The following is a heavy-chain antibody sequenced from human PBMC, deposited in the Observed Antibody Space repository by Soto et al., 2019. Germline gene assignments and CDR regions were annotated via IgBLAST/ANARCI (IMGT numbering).Heavy chain of an antibody. V-gene: IGHV3-30*18. CDR3: AKSTPRAARLARGAFDI. CDR1: GFTFSSYG. CDR2: ISYDGSNK. J-gene: IGHJ3*02. D-gene: IGHD6-6*01. Sequence: GGSLRLSCAASGFTFSSYGMHWVRQAPGKGLEWVAVISYDGSNKYYADSVKGRFTISRDNSKNTLYLQMNSLRAEDTAVYYCAKSTPRAARLARGAFDIWGQGTMVTVSS.